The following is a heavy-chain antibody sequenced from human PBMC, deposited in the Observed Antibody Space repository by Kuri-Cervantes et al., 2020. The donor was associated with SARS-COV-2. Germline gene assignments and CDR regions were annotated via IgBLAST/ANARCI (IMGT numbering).Heavy chain of an antibody. Sequence: SETLSLTCTVSGGSISSGSYYWSWIRQPAGKGLEWIGRIYIGGSTNYNPSLKSRVTISVDTSRNQFSLKLTSVTAADTAVYYCAKGGYTSDFQWGQGTLVTVSS. CDR3: AKGGYTSDFQ. V-gene: IGHV4-61*02. CDR2: IYIGGST. D-gene: IGHD5-12*01. CDR1: GGSISSGSYY. J-gene: IGHJ4*02.